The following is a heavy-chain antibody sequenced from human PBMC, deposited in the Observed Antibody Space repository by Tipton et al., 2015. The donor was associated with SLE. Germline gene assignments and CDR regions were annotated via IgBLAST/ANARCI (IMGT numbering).Heavy chain of an antibody. J-gene: IGHJ4*02. CDR1: GDSISSGAYY. D-gene: IGHD5-12*01. CDR2: IYYSGGT. CDR3: ARLISAYDCNFDY. V-gene: IGHV4-31*03. Sequence: TLSLTCTVSGDSISSGAYYWSWIRQHPGKGLEWIGHIYYSGGTYYNPSLKSRVTISVDTSTNRLSLQLSSVTAADTALYYCARLISAYDCNFDYWGQGTLVTVSS.